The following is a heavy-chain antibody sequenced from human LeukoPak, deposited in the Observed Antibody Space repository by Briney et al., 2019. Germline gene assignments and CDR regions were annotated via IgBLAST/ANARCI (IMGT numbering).Heavy chain of an antibody. V-gene: IGHV3-21*01. CDR1: GFTFSSYS. CDR3: ARVGGDYYYYYGMDV. D-gene: IGHD3-16*01. CDR2: ISSSSSYI. Sequence: PGGSLRLSCAASGFTFSSYSMNWVRQAPGKGLEWVSSISSSSSYIYYADSVKGRFTISRDNAKNSLYLQMNSLRAEDTAVCYCARVGGDYYYYYGMDVWGQGTTVTVSS. J-gene: IGHJ6*02.